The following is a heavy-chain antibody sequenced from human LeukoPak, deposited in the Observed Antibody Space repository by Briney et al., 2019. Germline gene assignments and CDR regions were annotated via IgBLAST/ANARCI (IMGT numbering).Heavy chain of an antibody. V-gene: IGHV1-69*13. Sequence: GASVKVSCKASGYTFTSYGISWVRQAPGQGLEWMGGIIPIFGTANYAQKFQGRVTITADESTSTAYMELSSLRSEDTAVYYCARDGGAGSSSNYFDYWGQGTLVTVSS. CDR2: IIPIFGTA. CDR1: GYTFTSYG. CDR3: ARDGGAGSSSNYFDY. D-gene: IGHD6-6*01. J-gene: IGHJ4*02.